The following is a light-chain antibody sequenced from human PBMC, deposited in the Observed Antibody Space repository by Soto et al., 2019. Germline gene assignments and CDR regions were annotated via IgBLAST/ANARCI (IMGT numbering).Light chain of an antibody. CDR2: AAS. V-gene: IGKV1-9*01. J-gene: IGKJ4*01. Sequence: IQSNQSASSLSASVGDSVTITCRASQGISRYLSWYQQKQGRAPKILISAASTLQSGVPARFSVSGSGTDGTISFTGLQNEDVATYDGQQLNTYPVTFSGGTKVDIK. CDR3: QQLNTYPVT. CDR1: QGISRY.